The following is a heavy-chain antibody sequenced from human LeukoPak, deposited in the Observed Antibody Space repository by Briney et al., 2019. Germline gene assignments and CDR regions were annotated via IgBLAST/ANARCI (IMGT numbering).Heavy chain of an antibody. Sequence: PPGGSLRLSCAASGFTFSSYWMYWVRQAPGKGLLWVARINSDGSSTTYVDSVKGRFTISRDNAKNTLYMQMSSLRAEDTAVYYCARAHGFSYGHLFDYWGQGTLVTVSS. V-gene: IGHV3-74*01. CDR2: INSDGSST. CDR1: GFTFSSYW. D-gene: IGHD5-18*01. CDR3: ARAHGFSYGHLFDY. J-gene: IGHJ4*02.